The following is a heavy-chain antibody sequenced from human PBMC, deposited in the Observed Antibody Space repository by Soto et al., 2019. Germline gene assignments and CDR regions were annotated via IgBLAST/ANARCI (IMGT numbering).Heavy chain of an antibody. Sequence: GGSLRLSCAASGFTFSSDWMHWVRQAPGKGLVWVSRVSGDGSSITYADSVEGRFTISRDNAKNTLYLQLNSLRAEDTAVYYCARISGTSSTWGQGTLVTVSS. V-gene: IGHV3-74*01. CDR3: ARISGTSST. J-gene: IGHJ4*02. CDR1: GFTFSSDW. D-gene: IGHD6-13*01. CDR2: VSGDGSSI.